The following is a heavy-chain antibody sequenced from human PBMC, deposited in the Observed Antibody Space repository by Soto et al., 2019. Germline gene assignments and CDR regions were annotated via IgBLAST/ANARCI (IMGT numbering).Heavy chain of an antibody. V-gene: IGHV1-69*02. CDR3: ATNYYDSSGYPTGIDY. CDR1: GGTFSSYT. CDR2: IIPILGIA. Sequence: QVQLVQSGAEVKKPGSSVKVSCKASGGTFSSYTISWVRQASGQGLEWMGRIIPILGIANYAQKFQGRVTITADKSTSTAYMELSSLRSEDTAVYYCATNYYDSSGYPTGIDYWGQGTLDTVSS. D-gene: IGHD3-22*01. J-gene: IGHJ4*02.